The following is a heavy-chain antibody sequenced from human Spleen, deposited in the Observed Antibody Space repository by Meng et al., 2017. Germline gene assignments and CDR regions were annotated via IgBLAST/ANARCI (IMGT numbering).Heavy chain of an antibody. J-gene: IGHJ3*02. CDR2: ISSSGSTI. CDR1: GFMFNSYW. D-gene: IGHD4-17*01. CDR3: ARDRLDYGDPNLPDAFDI. V-gene: IGHV3-48*03. Sequence: GGSLRPSCAASGFMFNSYWMSWVRQAPGKGLEWVSYISSSGSTIYYADSVKGRFTISRDNAKNSLYLQMNSLRAEDTAIYYCARDRLDYGDPNLPDAFDIWGQGTMVTVSS.